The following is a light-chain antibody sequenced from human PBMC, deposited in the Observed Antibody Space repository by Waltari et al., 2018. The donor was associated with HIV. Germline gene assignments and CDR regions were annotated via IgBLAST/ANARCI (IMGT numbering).Light chain of an antibody. CDR1: PRHCGFFDS. CDR2: DVN. Sequence: QSALTQPPSVSGPPGQSVPISCSGPPRHCGFFDSVPWYQQYPGKAPKLIIFDVNQRPSGVPERFSGSKSGNTASLTISGLQTEDEADYFCCAYAAGHVSYVFGNGTAVAVL. J-gene: IGLJ1*01. V-gene: IGLV2-11*01. CDR3: CAYAAGHVSYV.